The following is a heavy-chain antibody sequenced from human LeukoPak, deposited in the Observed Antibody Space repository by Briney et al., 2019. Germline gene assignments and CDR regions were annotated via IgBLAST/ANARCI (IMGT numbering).Heavy chain of an antibody. V-gene: IGHV4-59*08. CDR2: INYSGST. CDR3: SRHVARPWFDP. CDR1: GGSIGSYY. Sequence: PSETLSLTCTVSGGSIGSYYWSWIRQPPGKGLEWIGYINYSGSTNYSPSLKSRVTISVDTSKNQFSLKLNSVTAADTAVYYCSRHVARPWFDPWGQGTLVTVSS. J-gene: IGHJ5*02.